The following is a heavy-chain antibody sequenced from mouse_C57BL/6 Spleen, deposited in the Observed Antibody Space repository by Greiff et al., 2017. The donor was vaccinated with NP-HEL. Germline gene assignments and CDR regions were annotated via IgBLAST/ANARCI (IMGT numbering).Heavy chain of an antibody. Sequence: VQLQQSGAELVRPGASVKLSCQASGYTFPDYYINWVKQRPGQGLEWIARLSPGSGNTYYNEKFKGKATLTADKSSSTAYMQLSSLTSEDSAVYFCARDSWFAYWGQGTLVTVSA. V-gene: IGHV1-76*01. J-gene: IGHJ3*01. CDR1: GYTFPDYY. CDR3: ARDSWFAY. CDR2: LSPGSGNT.